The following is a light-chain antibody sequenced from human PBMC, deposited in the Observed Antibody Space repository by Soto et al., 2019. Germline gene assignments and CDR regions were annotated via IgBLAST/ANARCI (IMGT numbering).Light chain of an antibody. CDR2: EVS. J-gene: IGLJ3*02. CDR1: SSDVGGYNY. V-gene: IGLV2-14*01. Sequence: QSALTKPASVSGSPGQSITISCTGTSSDVGGYNYVSWYQQHPGKAPKLMIYEVSNRPSGVSNRFSGSKSGNTASLTISGLQTDDEADYYCSSFTSINTWVFGGGTKLTVL. CDR3: SSFTSINTWV.